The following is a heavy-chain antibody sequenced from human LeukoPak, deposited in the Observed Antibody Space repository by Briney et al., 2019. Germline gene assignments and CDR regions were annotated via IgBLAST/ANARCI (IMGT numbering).Heavy chain of an antibody. CDR3: ARDRITMIVVAPDAFDI. V-gene: IGHV1-18*01. D-gene: IGHD3-22*01. CDR1: GCTFTSYG. Sequence: ASVKVSCKASGCTFTSYGISWVRQAPGQGLEWMGWISAYNGNTNYAQKLQGRVTMTTDTSTSTAYMELRSLRSDDTAVYYCARDRITMIVVAPDAFDIWGQGTMVTVSS. CDR2: ISAYNGNT. J-gene: IGHJ3*02.